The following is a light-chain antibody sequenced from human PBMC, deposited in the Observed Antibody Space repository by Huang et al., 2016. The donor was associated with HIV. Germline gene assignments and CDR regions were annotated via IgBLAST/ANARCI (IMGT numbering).Light chain of an antibody. CDR2: DAS. Sequence: DIQMTQSPSSLSASVGDRVTIACQARQDISNSLNWYQQKPGKAPKLLSYDASNLETGVSAKFSGSGSGTDFTFTISSLQPEDIATYYCQHYDNLRTFGQGTKVEIK. CDR3: QHYDNLRT. V-gene: IGKV1-33*01. CDR1: QDISNS. J-gene: IGKJ1*01.